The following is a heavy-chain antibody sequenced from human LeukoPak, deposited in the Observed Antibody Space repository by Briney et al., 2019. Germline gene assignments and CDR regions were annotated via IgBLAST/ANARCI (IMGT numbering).Heavy chain of an antibody. Sequence: GESLKISCKGSGYRFTRYWIGWVRQMPGKGLEWMGIIYPDDSDTRYSPSFQGQVTISADKSISTAYLQWSSLKASDTAMYYCATAGIGYCSSITCYKSLYYFDYWGQGTLVTVSS. J-gene: IGHJ4*02. V-gene: IGHV5-51*01. CDR2: IYPDDSDT. CDR1: GYRFTRYW. CDR3: ATAGIGYCSSITCYKSLYYFDY. D-gene: IGHD2-2*02.